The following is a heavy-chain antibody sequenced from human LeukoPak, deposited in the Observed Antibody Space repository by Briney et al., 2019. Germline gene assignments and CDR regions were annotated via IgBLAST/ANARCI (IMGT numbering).Heavy chain of an antibody. D-gene: IGHD3-22*01. V-gene: IGHV1-69*05. CDR2: IIPIFGTA. Sequence: ASVKVSCKXSGYTFTGYYMHWVRQAPGQGLEWMGRIIPIFGTANYAQKFQGRVTITTDESTSTAYMELSSLRSEDTAVYYCASFDSSGYSGYWGQGTLVTVSS. CDR1: GYTFTGYY. J-gene: IGHJ4*02. CDR3: ASFDSSGYSGY.